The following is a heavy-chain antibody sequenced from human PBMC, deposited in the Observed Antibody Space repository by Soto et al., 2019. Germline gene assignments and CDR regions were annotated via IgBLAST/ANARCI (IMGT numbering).Heavy chain of an antibody. J-gene: IGHJ4*02. Sequence: GGSLRLSCAVSGFTFSSFGMNWVRQAPGKGLEWISYITSDSSTRHYTDSVRGRFTISRDSSKNMLYLEMNSLRAEDTAVYYCARRVNGYFDYWGQGALVTVSS. CDR2: ITSDSSTR. CDR1: GFTFSSFG. D-gene: IGHD2-8*01. CDR3: ARRVNGYFDY. V-gene: IGHV3-48*01.